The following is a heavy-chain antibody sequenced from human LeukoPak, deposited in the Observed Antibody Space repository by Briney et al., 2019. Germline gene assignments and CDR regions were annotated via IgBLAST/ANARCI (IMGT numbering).Heavy chain of an antibody. V-gene: IGHV4-4*07. CDR1: GGSISRYY. D-gene: IGHD2/OR15-2a*01. J-gene: IGHJ5*02. CDR3: ARGLGYFTKWFAP. Sequence: SETLSLTRPVSGGSISRYYWSWLRQPAAKGLEWIGRIYTSRSTNYNPSLKSRVTMSVDKSKNQFSLKLSSVTAADTAVYYCARGLGYFTKWFAPWGQGNLVTVSS. CDR2: IYTSRST.